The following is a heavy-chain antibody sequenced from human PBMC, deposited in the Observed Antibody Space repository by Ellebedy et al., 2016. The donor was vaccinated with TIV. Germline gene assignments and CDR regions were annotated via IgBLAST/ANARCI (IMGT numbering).Heavy chain of an antibody. J-gene: IGHJ3*02. D-gene: IGHD1-26*01. CDR2: ISYDGGDE. Sequence: GESLKISCAASGFTFSSYAMHWVRQAPGKGLEWVTVISYDGGDEYYADSVKGRFTISRDNSKNTLYLQMNSLRAEDTAVYYCARGTITLPRSAFDIWGQGTMVTVSS. CDR1: GFTFSSYA. CDR3: ARGTITLPRSAFDI. V-gene: IGHV3-30-3*01.